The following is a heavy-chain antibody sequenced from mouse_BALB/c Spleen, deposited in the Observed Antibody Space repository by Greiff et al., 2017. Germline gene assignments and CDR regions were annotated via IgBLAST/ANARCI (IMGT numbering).Heavy chain of an antibody. CDR2: IWWNDDK. D-gene: IGHD3-3*01. J-gene: IGHJ2*01. Sequence: QVTLKVSGPGILQPSQTLSLTCSFSGFSLSTSCMSVGWIRQPSGKGLEWLAHIWWNDDKYYNPALKSRLTISKDTSNNQVFLQIASVVTADTATYYCARLVRGCFDYWGQGTTLTVSS. CDR3: ARLVRGCFDY. V-gene: IGHV8-8*01. CDR1: GFSLSTSCMS.